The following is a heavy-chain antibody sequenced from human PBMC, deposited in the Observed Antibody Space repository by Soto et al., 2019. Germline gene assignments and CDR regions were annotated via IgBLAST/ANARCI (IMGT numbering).Heavy chain of an antibody. J-gene: IGHJ4*02. V-gene: IGHV1-69*04. D-gene: IGHD5-12*01. CDR2: IIPILGIA. CDR1: GGTFSSYT. Sequence: SVKVSCKASGGTFSSYTISWVRQAPGQGLEWMGRIIPILGIANYAQKFQGRVTITADKSTSTAYMELSSLRSEDTAVYYCARDRRYSGYAENYFDYWDQGTLVTVSS. CDR3: ARDRRYSGYAENYFDY.